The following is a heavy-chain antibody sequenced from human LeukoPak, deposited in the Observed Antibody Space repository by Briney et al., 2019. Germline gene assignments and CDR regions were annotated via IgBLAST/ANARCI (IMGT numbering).Heavy chain of an antibody. CDR2: IYYSGRT. D-gene: IGHD3-22*01. Sequence: SETLSLTCSVSGDSVSRSESYWDWIRQPPGKGLEWIGTIYYSGRTYYSPSLKSRVTMSVDPSNNQFSLNLRSVTAADTAVYYCARRRYYDGSGYLEWGQGTLLSVSS. J-gene: IGHJ1*01. CDR1: GDSVSRSESY. CDR3: ARRRYYDGSGYLE. V-gene: IGHV4-39*01.